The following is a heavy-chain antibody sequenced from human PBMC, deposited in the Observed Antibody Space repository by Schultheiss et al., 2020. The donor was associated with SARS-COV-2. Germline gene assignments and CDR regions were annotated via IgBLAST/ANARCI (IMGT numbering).Heavy chain of an antibody. J-gene: IGHJ4*02. V-gene: IGHV3-48*03. Sequence: GESLKISCAASGFTFSSYAMHWVRQAPGKGLEWVSYISSSGSTIYYADSVKGRFTISRDNAKNSLYLQMNSLRAEDTAVYYCARDTYYYDSLPDYWGQGTLVTVSS. CDR1: GFTFSSYA. CDR2: ISSSGSTI. CDR3: ARDTYYYDSLPDY. D-gene: IGHD3-22*01.